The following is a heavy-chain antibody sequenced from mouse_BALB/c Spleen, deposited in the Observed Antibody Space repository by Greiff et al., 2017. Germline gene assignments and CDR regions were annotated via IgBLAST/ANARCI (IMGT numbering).Heavy chain of an antibody. Sequence: QVQLQQSGAELVKPGASVKLSFKASGYTFTSYWMHWVKQRPGQGLEWIGEIDPSDSYTNYNQKFKGKATLTVDKSSSTAYMQLSSLTSEDSAVYYCARGWLRRGDWYFDVWGAGTTVTVSS. CDR2: IDPSDSYT. CDR1: GYTFTSYW. J-gene: IGHJ1*01. V-gene: IGHV1-69*02. D-gene: IGHD2-2*01. CDR3: ARGWLRRGDWYFDV.